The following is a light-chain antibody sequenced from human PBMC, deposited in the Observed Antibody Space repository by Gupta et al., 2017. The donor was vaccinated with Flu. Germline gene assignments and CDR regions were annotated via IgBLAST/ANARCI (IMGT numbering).Light chain of an antibody. CDR1: QSVVSRSDNKNY. J-gene: IGKJ5*01. V-gene: IGKV4-1*01. CDR2: WAS. CDR3: QQYHTTPPT. Sequence: VVTPPPAYPAASLGDQATINCKSSQSVVSRSDNKNYLAWYQQKGGQPPKLLFYWASTREYGVPDRFSGSGSGTDFTLTISSLQAEDVAVYFCQQYHTTPPTFGQGTSLEMK.